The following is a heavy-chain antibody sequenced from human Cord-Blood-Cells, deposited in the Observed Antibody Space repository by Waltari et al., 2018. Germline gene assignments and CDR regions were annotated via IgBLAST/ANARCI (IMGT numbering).Heavy chain of an antibody. D-gene: IGHD2-15*01. CDR1: GYTFTGYY. V-gene: IGHV1-2*02. CDR3: ARVDFCSGGSCYYFQH. J-gene: IGHJ1*01. Sequence: QVQLVQSGAEVKKPGASVKVSCKASGYTFTGYYMHWVRQAPGQGLEWMGWINPNSNGTNYEQKFQGRVTMTRDTSISTAYMELSRLRSDDTAVYYCARVDFCSGGSCYYFQHWGQGTLVTVSS. CDR2: INPNSNGT.